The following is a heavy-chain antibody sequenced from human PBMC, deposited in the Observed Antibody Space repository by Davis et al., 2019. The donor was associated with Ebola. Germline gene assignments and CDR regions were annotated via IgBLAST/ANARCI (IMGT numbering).Heavy chain of an antibody. D-gene: IGHD3-9*01. J-gene: IGHJ4*02. CDR1: GFPFSSYT. CDR2: INHSGST. Sequence: MPGGSLRLSCAASGFPFSSYTMNWVRQAPGKGLEWIGEINHSGSTNYNPSLKSRVTISVDTSKNQFSLKLSSVTAADTAVYYCARESRNYDILTGWEYYFDYWGQGTLVTVSS. CDR3: ARESRNYDILTGWEYYFDY. V-gene: IGHV4-34*01.